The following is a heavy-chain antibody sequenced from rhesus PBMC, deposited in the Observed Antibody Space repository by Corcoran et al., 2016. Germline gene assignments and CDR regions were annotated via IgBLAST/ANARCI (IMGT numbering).Heavy chain of an antibody. Sequence: QLQLQESGPGLVKPSETLSVTCAVSGGSISSNYWSWIRQPPGKGLEWIGRNYGSGSSTNYNPSLKSRVTLSVDTSKNQLSLKLGSVTAADTAVYYCARHNIWTAHFDYWGQGVLVPVSS. J-gene: IGHJ4*01. CDR3: ARHNIWTAHFDY. CDR1: GGSISSNY. CDR2: NYGSGSST. D-gene: IGHD3-3*01. V-gene: IGHV4-169*01.